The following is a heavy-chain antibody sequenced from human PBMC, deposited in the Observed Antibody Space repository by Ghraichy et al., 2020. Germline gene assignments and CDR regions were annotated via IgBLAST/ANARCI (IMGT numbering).Heavy chain of an antibody. CDR3: ARLAIKDCSCISCYTANWFDP. V-gene: IGHV4-59*08. CDR1: GGSISTYY. J-gene: IGHJ5*02. CDR2: VLYSGST. Sequence: SETLSLTCTVSGGSISTYYWSWIRQPPGKGLEWIGFVLYSGSTSYNPSLKNRVTMSLDMSKSQVSLRLTSVTAADTAVYYWARLAIKDCSCISCYTANWFDPWGPGTLVTVSS. D-gene: IGHD2-2*02.